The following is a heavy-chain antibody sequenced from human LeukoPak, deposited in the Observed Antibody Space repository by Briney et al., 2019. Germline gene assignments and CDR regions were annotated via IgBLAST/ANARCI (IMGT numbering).Heavy chain of an antibody. D-gene: IGHD6-6*01. Sequence: SETLSLTCSVSGGSITRGNYYWNWIRQPAGKGLEWIGRIHTSGSTNYNPSLKSRVTISIDTSKSQFSLKLSSVTAADMAVYYCARVRLGQVYHFDYWGQGTLVTVSS. CDR1: GGSITRGNYY. V-gene: IGHV4-61*02. CDR2: IHTSGST. J-gene: IGHJ4*02. CDR3: ARVRLGQVYHFDY.